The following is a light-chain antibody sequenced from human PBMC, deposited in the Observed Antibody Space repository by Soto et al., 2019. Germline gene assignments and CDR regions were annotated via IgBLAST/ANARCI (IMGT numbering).Light chain of an antibody. J-gene: IGKJ1*01. V-gene: IGKV3-15*01. Sequence: ETVMTQSPATLSVSPGERATLSCRASQSVSANLAWYQQKPGQAPRLLIYGAFTRATDIPARFSGSVSGTEFTLTISRLQSEDSAVYYCQQYNNWPRTFGQGTKV. CDR1: QSVSAN. CDR2: GAF. CDR3: QQYNNWPRT.